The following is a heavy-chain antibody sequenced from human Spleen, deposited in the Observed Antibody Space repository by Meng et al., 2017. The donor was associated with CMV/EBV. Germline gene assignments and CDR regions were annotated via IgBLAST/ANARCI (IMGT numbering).Heavy chain of an antibody. V-gene: IGHV3-21*01. CDR3: ARDNLGNGMDV. Sequence: GESLKISCAASGFTFSSYRMNWVRQAPGKGLEWVSSISSSSRYIYYADSVKGRFTISRDNAKNSLYLQMSSLRGEDTAVYYCARDNLGNGMDVWGQGTTVTVSS. CDR1: GFTFSSYR. J-gene: IGHJ6*02. CDR2: ISSSSRYI. D-gene: IGHD3-16*01.